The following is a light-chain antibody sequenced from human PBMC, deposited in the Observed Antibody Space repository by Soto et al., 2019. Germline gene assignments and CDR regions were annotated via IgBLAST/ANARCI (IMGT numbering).Light chain of an antibody. CDR2: RAS. CDR1: QTVSYN. CDR3: HQYDDWPRWT. V-gene: IGKV3-15*01. J-gene: IGKJ1*01. Sequence: EIVMTQSPATLSVSPGETATLTCRASQTVSYNFAWYQQKPGQPPRLLFYRASTRATGVPDRFSASGFATEFTLSINGLQSEDFALYYCHQYDDWPRWTLGQGTKVDI.